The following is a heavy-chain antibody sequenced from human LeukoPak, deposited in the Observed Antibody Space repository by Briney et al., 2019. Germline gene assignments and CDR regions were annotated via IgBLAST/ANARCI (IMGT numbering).Heavy chain of an antibody. V-gene: IGHV4-59*01. CDR3: ARYYDFRWFDP. J-gene: IGHJ5*02. CDR1: GGAMTSYC. D-gene: IGHD3-3*01. CDR2: IYYSGST. Sequence: SETLSLTCTVSGGAMTSYCWSWIRQPPGKGLEWIGCIYYSGSTNYNPSLKSRVTISVDTSKNQFSLKLSSVTAADTAVYYCARYYDFRWFDPWGQGTLVTVSS.